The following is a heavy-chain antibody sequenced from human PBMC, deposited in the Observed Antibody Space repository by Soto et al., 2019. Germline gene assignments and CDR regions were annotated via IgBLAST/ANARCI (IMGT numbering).Heavy chain of an antibody. CDR1: GFTFSNYD. Sequence: EVQLVESGGGLVQPGGSLRLSCAASGFTFSNYDMHWVRQATGKGLQRVANINVAGNTYYPVSVKGRFTISRENAKNSLYHHINSLRAEDTAVYYCTRTADFTSAFDIWGQGTMVTVSS. CDR3: TRTADFTSAFDI. V-gene: IGHV3-13*01. J-gene: IGHJ3*02. CDR2: INVAGNT. D-gene: IGHD2-21*02.